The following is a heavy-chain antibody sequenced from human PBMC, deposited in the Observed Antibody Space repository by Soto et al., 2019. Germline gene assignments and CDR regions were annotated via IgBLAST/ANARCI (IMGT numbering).Heavy chain of an antibody. CDR2: INHSGST. D-gene: IGHD3-3*01. CDR3: ARGTRWLLSPSYWFDP. J-gene: IGHJ5*02. V-gene: IGHV4-34*01. CDR1: GGSFSGYY. Sequence: SETLSLTCAVYGGSFSGYYWTWIRQPPGKGLEWIGEINHSGSTNYNPSLKSRVTISVDTSKNHFSLKLSSVTAADTAMYYCARGTRWLLSPSYWFDPWGQGTLVTVSS.